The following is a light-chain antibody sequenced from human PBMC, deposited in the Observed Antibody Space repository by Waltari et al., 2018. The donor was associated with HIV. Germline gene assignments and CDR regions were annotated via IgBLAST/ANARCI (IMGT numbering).Light chain of an antibody. J-gene: IGLJ1*01. CDR2: DDS. CDR1: NIGRKT. CDR3: QVWESSSSHSYV. V-gene: IGLV3-21*02. Sequence: SYVLTQPPSVSVAPGQTARISCGGNNIGRKTVHWYRQRPGQAPALVGYDDSVRPSGIPERFSGSNSGNTATLTIGLVEAGDEADYYCQVWESSSSHSYVFGTGTTVTVL.